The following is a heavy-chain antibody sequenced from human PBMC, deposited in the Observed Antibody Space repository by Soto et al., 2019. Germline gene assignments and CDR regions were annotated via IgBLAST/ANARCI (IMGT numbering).Heavy chain of an antibody. Sequence: ASVKVSCKASGYTFTSYLIHWVRQAPGHGLEWMGWINAGNGNTKYSQKFQGRVTISRDTSASTVYMELNSLRSEDTAVYYCARPNVATGNTSFDYWGQGTLVTVSS. CDR1: GYTFTSYL. CDR3: ARPNVATGNTSFDY. D-gene: IGHD4-17*01. V-gene: IGHV1-3*01. CDR2: INAGNGNT. J-gene: IGHJ4*02.